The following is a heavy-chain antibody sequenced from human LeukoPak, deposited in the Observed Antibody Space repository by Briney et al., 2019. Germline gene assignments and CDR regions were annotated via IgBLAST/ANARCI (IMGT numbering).Heavy chain of an antibody. D-gene: IGHD4-11*01. V-gene: IGHV4-34*01. CDR2: INQSGNS. CDR1: GGSLSGSY. CDR3: ARQKPSTFRQYGRGRPLDS. Sequence: SQTLSLTCDVNGGSLSGSYWSWIRQSPEKGLEWIGEINQSGNSNYNPSLKSRVTILVDTSKNQFSLKLSSVTAADTAVYYCARQKPSTFRQYGRGRPLDSWGQGTLVTVSS. J-gene: IGHJ4*02.